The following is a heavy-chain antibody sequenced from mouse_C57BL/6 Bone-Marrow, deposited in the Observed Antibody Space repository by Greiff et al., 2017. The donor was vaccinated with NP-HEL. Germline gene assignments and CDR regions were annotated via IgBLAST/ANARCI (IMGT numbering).Heavy chain of an antibody. CDR3: ARNPLSSSSYIFDY. Sequence: VQVVESGPGLVAPSQSLSITCTVSGFSLTSYAISWVRQPPGKGLEWLGVIWTGGGTNYNSALKSRLSISKDNSKSQVFLKMNSLQTDDTARYYCARNPLSSSSYIFDYWGQGTTLTVSS. J-gene: IGHJ2*01. CDR2: IWTGGGT. CDR1: GFSLTSYA. V-gene: IGHV2-9-1*01. D-gene: IGHD1-1*01.